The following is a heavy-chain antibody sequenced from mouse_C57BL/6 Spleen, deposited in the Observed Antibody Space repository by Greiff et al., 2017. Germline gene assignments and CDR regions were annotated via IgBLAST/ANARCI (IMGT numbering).Heavy chain of an antibody. V-gene: IGHV1-50*01. D-gene: IGHD4-1*01. J-gene: IGHJ2*01. CDR3: ARGELGHY. CDR1: GYTFTSYW. Sequence: VQLQQPGAELVKPGASVKLSCKASGYTFTSYWMQWVKQRPGQGLEWIGEIDPSDSYTNYNQKFKGKATLTVDTSSSTAYMQLSSLTSEDSAVYYCARGELGHYWGKGTTLTVSS. CDR2: IDPSDSYT.